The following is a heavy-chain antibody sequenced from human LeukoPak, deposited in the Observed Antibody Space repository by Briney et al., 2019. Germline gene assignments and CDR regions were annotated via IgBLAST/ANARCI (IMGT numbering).Heavy chain of an antibody. Sequence: ASVKVSCKASGYTFTSYDINWVRQATGQGLEWMGWMNPNSGNTGYAQKFQGRVTMTRGTSISTAYMELRSLTSDDTAVYYCARPGNSSFDYWGQGTLVTVSS. CDR3: ARPGNSSFDY. J-gene: IGHJ4*02. CDR2: MNPNSGNT. V-gene: IGHV1-8*01. CDR1: GYTFTSYD. D-gene: IGHD6-6*01.